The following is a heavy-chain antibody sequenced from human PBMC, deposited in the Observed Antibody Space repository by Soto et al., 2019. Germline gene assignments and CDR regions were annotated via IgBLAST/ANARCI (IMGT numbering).Heavy chain of an antibody. CDR2: IVVGSGNT. Sequence: ASVKVSCKASGFNFISSAMKWVRQASGQRPEWIGWIVVGSGNTRYAQKFQERVTMTRDMSTSTAYMELRSLSSEDTALYYCAAEYRARYLNVLDFWGQGTLVTVSS. V-gene: IGHV1-58*02. CDR1: GFNFISSA. D-gene: IGHD1-26*01. J-gene: IGHJ4*02. CDR3: AAEYRARYLNVLDF.